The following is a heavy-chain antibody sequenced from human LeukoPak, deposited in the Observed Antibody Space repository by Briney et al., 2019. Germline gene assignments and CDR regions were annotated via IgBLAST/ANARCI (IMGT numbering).Heavy chain of an antibody. V-gene: IGHV3-30*04. CDR3: ARPGYYYDSSSSDFDY. CDR1: GFTFSSYA. Sequence: GGSLRLSCAASGFTFSSYAMHWVRQAPGKGLEWVAVISYDGSNKYYADSVKGRFTISRDNSKNTLYLQMNSLRAEDTAVYYCARPGYYYDSSSSDFDYWGQGTLVTVSS. D-gene: IGHD3-22*01. J-gene: IGHJ4*02. CDR2: ISYDGSNK.